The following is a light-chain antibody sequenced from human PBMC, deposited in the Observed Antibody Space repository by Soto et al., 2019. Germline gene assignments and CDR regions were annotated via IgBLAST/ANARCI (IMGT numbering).Light chain of an antibody. CDR2: EGS. CDR1: SSDVGSYNL. V-gene: IGLV2-23*01. J-gene: IGLJ1*01. CDR3: CSYAGSSTPYV. Sequence: QSVLTQPASVSGSPGQSITISCTGTSSDVGSYNLVSWYQQHPGKAPKFMIYEGSKRPSGVSNRFSGSKSGNTASLTISGLQAEDEADYYCCSYAGSSTPYVFGTGTKVTVL.